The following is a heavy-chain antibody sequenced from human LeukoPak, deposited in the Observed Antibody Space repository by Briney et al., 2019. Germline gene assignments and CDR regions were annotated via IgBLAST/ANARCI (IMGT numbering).Heavy chain of an antibody. V-gene: IGHV3-23*01. CDR2: IASSGRNT. D-gene: IGHD5-24*01. Sequence: GGSLRLSCAASGFNFNDATMTWVRQAPGKGLEWVSLIASSGRNTYYTDSVRGRFTISRDNSKKTLSLQMNSLRVEDTAIYYCAKDIQLSAWGLGTMVTVSS. CDR1: GFNFNDAT. J-gene: IGHJ3*01. CDR3: AKDIQLSA.